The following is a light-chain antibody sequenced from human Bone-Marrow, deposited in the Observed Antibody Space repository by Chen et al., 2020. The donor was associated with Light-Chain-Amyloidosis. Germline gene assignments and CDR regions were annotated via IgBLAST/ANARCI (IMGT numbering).Light chain of an antibody. J-gene: IGKJ4*01. Sequence: IVFTQSPGTLSLSPGEGTNLSCRSSQTISSNYLTWYQPKFGQAPRLLIYGSSSRATGIPDRFTGSGSGTDFTLTINRLEPEDFAMYYCQQYGTSPLTFGGGTKVEIK. V-gene: IGKV3-20*01. CDR1: QTISSNY. CDR3: QQYGTSPLT. CDR2: GSS.